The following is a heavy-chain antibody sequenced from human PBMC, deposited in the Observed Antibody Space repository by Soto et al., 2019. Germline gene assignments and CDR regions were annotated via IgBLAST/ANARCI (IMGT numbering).Heavy chain of an antibody. D-gene: IGHD1-26*01. CDR1: GYTFTSYY. CDR3: ARYRRGATRENYYGMDV. V-gene: IGHV1-46*01. CDR2: INPSGGST. J-gene: IGHJ6*02. Sequence: RASVKVSCKASGYTFTSYYMHWVRQAPGQGLEWMGIINPSGGSTSYAQKFQGRVTMTRDTSTSTVYMELSSLRSEDTAVYYCARYRRGATRENYYGMDVWGQGTTVTVSS.